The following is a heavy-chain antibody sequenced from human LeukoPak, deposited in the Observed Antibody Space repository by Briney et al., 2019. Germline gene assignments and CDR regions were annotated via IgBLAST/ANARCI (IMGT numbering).Heavy chain of an antibody. J-gene: IGHJ4*02. CDR1: GYTFTGYH. CDR2: INTNTENP. CDR3: ARVVRGSSGYRYYFDY. D-gene: IGHD3-22*01. V-gene: IGHV7-4-1*02. Sequence: ASVKVSCKASGYTFTGYHMHWVRQAPGQGLEWMGWINTNTENPTYAQGFTGRFVFSLDTSVSTAYLQISSLKAEDTAVYYCARVVRGSSGYRYYFDYWGQGTLVTVSS.